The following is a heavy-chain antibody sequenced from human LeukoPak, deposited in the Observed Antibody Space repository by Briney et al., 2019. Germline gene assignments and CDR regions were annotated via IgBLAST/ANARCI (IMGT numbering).Heavy chain of an antibody. CDR2: ISYDGSNK. Sequence: PGGSLRLSCAASGFTFSSYAMHWVRQAPGKGLEWVAVISYDGSNKYYADSVKGRFTISRDNSKNTLYLQMNSLRAEDTAVYYCASQGPRDFFDYWGQGTLVTVSS. CDR1: GFTFSSYA. V-gene: IGHV3-30-3*01. J-gene: IGHJ4*02. CDR3: ASQGPRDFFDY. D-gene: IGHD3-3*01.